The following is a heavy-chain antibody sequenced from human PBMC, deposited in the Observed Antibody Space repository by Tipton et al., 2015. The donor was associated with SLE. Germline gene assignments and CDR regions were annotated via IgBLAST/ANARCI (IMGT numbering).Heavy chain of an antibody. J-gene: IGHJ4*02. CDR3: ARDLSTTAFEGPYFDY. Sequence: GSLRLSCAASGFTFSNYYMSWIRQAPGKGLEWISYISSSDNSIYYADSVKGRFTISRNNTKNSLFLEMNDLRAEDTAVYYCARDLSTTAFEGPYFDYWGQGTLVTVSS. V-gene: IGHV3-11*04. D-gene: IGHD4-11*01. CDR2: ISSSDNSI. CDR1: GFTFSNYY.